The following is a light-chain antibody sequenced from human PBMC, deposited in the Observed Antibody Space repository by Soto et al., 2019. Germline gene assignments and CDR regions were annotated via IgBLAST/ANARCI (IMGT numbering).Light chain of an antibody. V-gene: IGKV3-15*01. J-gene: IGKJ4*01. CDR2: AAS. CDR3: QQYNNWPPIT. CDR1: QSLGSH. Sequence: EIVMTQSPATLSLSPGERATLSCRASQSLGSHLAWYQQKPGQAPRLLIYAASTRATGIPARFSSSGSGTEFTLTISNLQSEDFAVYYCQQYNNWPPITFGGGTKVEIK.